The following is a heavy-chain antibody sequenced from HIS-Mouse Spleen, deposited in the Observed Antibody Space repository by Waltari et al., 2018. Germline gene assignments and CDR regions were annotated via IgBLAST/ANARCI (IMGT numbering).Heavy chain of an antibody. Sequence: QLQLQESGPGLVKPSETLSLTCTVSGGSISSSSYYWGWIRQPPGKGLAGFGSMYYSGPSTCTPALRSRVTRSGDTSQNQVALKLSSVAAADTAVYYCAGEIPYSSSWYYWYFDRWGRGTLVTVSS. J-gene: IGHJ2*01. CDR1: GGSISSSSYY. D-gene: IGHD6-13*01. CDR2: MYYSGPS. CDR3: AGEIPYSSSWYYWYFDR. V-gene: IGHV4-39*07.